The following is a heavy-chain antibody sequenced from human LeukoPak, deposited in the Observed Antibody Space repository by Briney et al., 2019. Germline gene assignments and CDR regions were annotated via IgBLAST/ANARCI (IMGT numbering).Heavy chain of an antibody. J-gene: IGHJ6*03. CDR2: IKQDGSAK. CDR1: GFTFNRYW. Sequence: PGGSLRLSCAASGFTFNRYWMSWVRQAPGKELQWVANIKQDGSAKYYVDSVKGRFTISRDNAKNSLYLQMNSLRAEDTAVYYCAKGSKLVVITRDHYMAVWGKGTTVTISS. D-gene: IGHD3-22*01. CDR3: AKGSKLVVITRDHYMAV. V-gene: IGHV3-7*01.